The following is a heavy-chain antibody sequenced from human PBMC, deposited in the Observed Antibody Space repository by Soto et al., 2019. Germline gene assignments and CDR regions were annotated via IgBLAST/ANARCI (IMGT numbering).Heavy chain of an antibody. CDR3: ASEVSSTDGMDV. CDR2: IYYTGNT. V-gene: IGHV4-39*01. CDR1: GGSVSISSYY. Sequence: SETLSLTCTVSGGSVSISSYYWGWIRQPPGKGLEWIGSIYYTGNTFHNPSLKSRVTISVDTSQNLFSLKLTSVTAADTAVYYCASEVSSTDGMDVWGQGTTVTVSS. J-gene: IGHJ6*02. D-gene: IGHD2-2*01.